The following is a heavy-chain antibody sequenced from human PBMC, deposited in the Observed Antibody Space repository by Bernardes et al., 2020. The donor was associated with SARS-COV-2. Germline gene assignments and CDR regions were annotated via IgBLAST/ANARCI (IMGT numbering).Heavy chain of an antibody. CDR1: GFTFSSYA. V-gene: IGHV3-13*01. D-gene: IGHD3-3*01. CDR3: AKGFWSGYYVDH. J-gene: IGHJ4*02. Sequence: GGSLRLSCAGSGFTFSSYAMHWVRQAPGKGLEWVSAIGAGGGTYYADSVKGRFTISRDNAKNSLYLQMNSLRAEDTAVYHCAKGFWSGYYVDHWGQGTLVTVSS. CDR2: IGAGGGT.